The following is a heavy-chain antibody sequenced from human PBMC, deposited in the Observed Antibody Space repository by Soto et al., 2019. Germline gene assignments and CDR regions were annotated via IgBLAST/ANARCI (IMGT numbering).Heavy chain of an antibody. D-gene: IGHD1-1*01. V-gene: IGHV1-18*01. CDR2: ISAHNGNT. Sequence: QVHLVQSGAEVKKPGASVKVSCKASGYTFTSYGITWVRQAPGQGLEWMGWISAHNGNTDYAQKLQGRVIVTRDTXTXXAXMELRSLRSDDTAVYYCARGRYGDYWGQGALVTVSS. J-gene: IGHJ4*02. CDR3: ARGRYGDY. CDR1: GYTFTSYG.